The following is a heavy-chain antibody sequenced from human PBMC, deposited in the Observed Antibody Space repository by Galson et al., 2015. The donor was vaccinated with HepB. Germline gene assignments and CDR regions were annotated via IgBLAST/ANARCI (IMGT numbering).Heavy chain of an antibody. CDR2: ISSSNTYI. V-gene: IGHV3-21*01. J-gene: IGHJ3*02. D-gene: IGHD3-10*01. Sequence: SLRLSCAAPGFTFSSYSMNWVRQAPGKGLEWVSSISSSNTYIYYADSVKGRFTIPRDNAKNSLYLQMNSLRAEDTAVYYCARGLLLWFGEFSAFDIWGQGTMVTVSS. CDR3: ARGLLLWFGEFSAFDI. CDR1: GFTFSSYS.